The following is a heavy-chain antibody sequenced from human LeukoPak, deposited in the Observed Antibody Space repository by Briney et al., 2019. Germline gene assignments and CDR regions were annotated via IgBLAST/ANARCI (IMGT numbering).Heavy chain of an antibody. CDR3: ARLSGSYSDY. CDR1: GFTFSSYE. Sequence: PGGSLRLSCAASGFTFSSYEMNWVRQAPGKGLEWISYIGSSGHTIYYADSVKGRFTISVDNAKNSLYLQMNSLRAEDTAVYYCARLSGSYSDYWGQGTLVTVSS. D-gene: IGHD5-12*01. V-gene: IGHV3-48*03. CDR2: IGSSGHTI. J-gene: IGHJ4*02.